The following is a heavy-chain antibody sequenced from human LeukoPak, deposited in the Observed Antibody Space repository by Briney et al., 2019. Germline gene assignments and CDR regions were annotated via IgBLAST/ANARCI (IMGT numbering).Heavy chain of an antibody. V-gene: IGHV5-51*01. CDR3: ASPRRGGIVGAADAFDI. J-gene: IGHJ3*02. D-gene: IGHD1-26*01. CDR1: GYSFTSYW. Sequence: GESLKISCKGSGYSFTSYWIGWVRQMPGKGLEWMGIIYPGDSDTRYSPSFQGQVTISADKSISTAYLQWSSLKASDTAMYYCASPRRGGIVGAADAFDIWGQGTMVTVSS. CDR2: IYPGDSDT.